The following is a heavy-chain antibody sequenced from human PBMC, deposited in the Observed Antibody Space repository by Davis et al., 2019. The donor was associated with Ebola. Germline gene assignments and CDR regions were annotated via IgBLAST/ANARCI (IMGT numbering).Heavy chain of an antibody. CDR3: ARVPLEWLSHLYYYYGMDV. D-gene: IGHD3-3*01. CDR1: GASIISSSSY. Sequence: FTLLGASIISSSSYWGRIRHPSRKGPERIGNIYYTGITYYNPSLKSRVTISLDTSKNQFSLKLSSVTAADTAVYYCARVPLEWLSHLYYYYGMDVWGQGTTVTVSS. J-gene: IGHJ6*02. V-gene: IGHV4-39*07. CDR2: IYYTGIT.